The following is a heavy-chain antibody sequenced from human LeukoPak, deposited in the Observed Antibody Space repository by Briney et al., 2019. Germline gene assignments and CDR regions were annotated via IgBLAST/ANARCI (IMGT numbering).Heavy chain of an antibody. CDR1: GGSINRSSRYY. Sequence: PSETLSLTCTVSGGSINRSSRYYWGWIRQPPGKGLEWIGSIFYSGSTYYNPSLKSRVTISVDTSKNQFSLKLSSVTAADTAVYYCARQAISGYDPPPFDSWGQGTLVTVSS. CDR3: ARQAISGYDPPPFDS. CDR2: IFYSGST. D-gene: IGHD5-12*01. J-gene: IGHJ4*02. V-gene: IGHV4-39*01.